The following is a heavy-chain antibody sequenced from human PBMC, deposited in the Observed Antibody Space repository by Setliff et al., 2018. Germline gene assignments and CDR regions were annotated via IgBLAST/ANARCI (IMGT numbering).Heavy chain of an antibody. CDR1: GFSISSGYY. Sequence: SETLSLTCAVSGFSISSGYYWGWIRQPPGKGLEWIGTVYDSGTTYYNPSLKSRVTIFVDTSKNQFSLNLSSVTAADTGVYYCASCRYQVPYDYWGQGIQVTVSS. V-gene: IGHV4-38-2*01. CDR3: ASCRYQVPYDY. J-gene: IGHJ4*02. D-gene: IGHD2-2*01. CDR2: VYDSGTT.